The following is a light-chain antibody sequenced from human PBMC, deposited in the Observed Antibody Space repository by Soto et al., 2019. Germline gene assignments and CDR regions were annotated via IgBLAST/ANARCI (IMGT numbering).Light chain of an antibody. CDR2: ATS. CDR1: QDIRTE. CDR3: LQDYSYPRT. V-gene: IGKV1-6*01. J-gene: IGKJ1*01. Sequence: AIQMTKSPSSLSASVGDRVTITCRASQDIRTELVWYQQKPGNAPKLLLYATSILQSGVPSRFSGIGSGTDFTLPISSLQPEDFANYYCLQDYSYPRTFGQGTKGEIK.